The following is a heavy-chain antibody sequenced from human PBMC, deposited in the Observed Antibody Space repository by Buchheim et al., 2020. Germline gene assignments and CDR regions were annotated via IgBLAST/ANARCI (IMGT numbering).Heavy chain of an antibody. CDR3: ARGPRITMVQGVIGVPRGLKSWYFDL. Sequence: QVQLQESGPGLVKPSGTLSLTCAVSGGSISSSNWWSWVRQPPGKGLEWIGEIYHSGSTNYNPSLKRRVTISVEKSKNQFSLKLSSVTAADTALYYCARGPRITMVQGVIGVPRGLKSWYFDLWGRGTL. CDR2: IYHSGST. J-gene: IGHJ2*01. V-gene: IGHV4-4*02. CDR1: GGSISSSNW. D-gene: IGHD3-10*01.